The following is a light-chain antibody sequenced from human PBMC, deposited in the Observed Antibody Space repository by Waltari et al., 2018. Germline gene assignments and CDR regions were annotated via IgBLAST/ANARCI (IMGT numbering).Light chain of an antibody. CDR1: SSDVGNYNF. CDR2: DAV. J-gene: IGLJ7*01. CDR3: CSYAGSYTFV. Sequence: QSALTQPRSVSGSPGQSVPIPCSGTSSDVGNYNFLLWYQQHPGNAPKLRIFDAVKRPSGVPDRFSGSKSGNTASRTISGLQTEDEADYYCCSYAGSYTFVFGGGTQLTVL. V-gene: IGLV2-11*01.